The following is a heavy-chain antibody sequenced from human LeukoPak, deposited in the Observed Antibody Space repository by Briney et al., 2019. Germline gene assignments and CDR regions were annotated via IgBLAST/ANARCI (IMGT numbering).Heavy chain of an antibody. CDR1: GFTFSDHY. D-gene: IGHD1-26*01. Sequence: PGGSLRLPCAASGFTFSDHYMDWVRQAPGKGLEWVGRTRNKANSYTTEYAASVKGRFTISRDYSKNSLYLQMNSLKTEDTAVYYCARASMRGSLYYFDYSGQGTLVTVSS. CDR3: ARASMRGSLYYFDY. V-gene: IGHV3-72*01. J-gene: IGHJ4*02. CDR2: TRNKANSYTT.